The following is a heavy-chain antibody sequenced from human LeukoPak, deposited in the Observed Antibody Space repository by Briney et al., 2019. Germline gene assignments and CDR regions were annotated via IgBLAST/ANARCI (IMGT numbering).Heavy chain of an antibody. D-gene: IGHD3-22*01. CDR3: ASHQYYDSSGYYSGGPCDY. Sequence: ASVKVSCKASGYTFTGYYMHWVRQAPGQGLEWMGIINPSGGSTSYAQKFQGRVTMTRDTSTSTVYMELSSLRSEDTAVYYCASHQYYDSSGYYSGGPCDYWGQGTLVTVSS. J-gene: IGHJ4*02. CDR2: INPSGGST. V-gene: IGHV1-46*01. CDR1: GYTFTGYY.